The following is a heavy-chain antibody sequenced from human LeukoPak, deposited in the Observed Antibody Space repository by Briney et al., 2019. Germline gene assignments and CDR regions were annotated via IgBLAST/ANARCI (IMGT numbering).Heavy chain of an antibody. CDR1: GFTLSAYS. CDR2: MSSSMNTI. V-gene: IGHV3-48*04. Sequence: GESLRLSCAASGFTLSAYSINWVRQAPGKGLEWIAYMSSSMNTIYYSDAVKGRFTVSRDNANNSVHLQMSSLRAEDTAVYYCARVRTLELGDAFDIWGQGTMVTVSS. CDR3: ARVRTLELGDAFDI. D-gene: IGHD1-7*01. J-gene: IGHJ3*02.